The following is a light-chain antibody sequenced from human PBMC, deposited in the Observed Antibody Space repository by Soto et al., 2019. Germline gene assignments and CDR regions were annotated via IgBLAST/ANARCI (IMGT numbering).Light chain of an antibody. CDR3: QQYNSYSRYT. CDR2: KAS. J-gene: IGKJ2*01. Sequence: DIQMTQSPSTLSASVGDRVTITCRASQRISSWLAWYQQKPGKAPKLLIYKASSLESGVPSRFSGSGSGTEFTLPISSLQPDDFATYYCQQYNSYSRYTFGQGTKLEIK. V-gene: IGKV1-5*03. CDR1: QRISSW.